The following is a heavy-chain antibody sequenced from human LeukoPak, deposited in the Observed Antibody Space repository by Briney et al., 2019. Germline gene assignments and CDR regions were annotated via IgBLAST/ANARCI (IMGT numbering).Heavy chain of an antibody. CDR1: GGTFSSYA. V-gene: IGHV1-69*04. CDR3: ASHQNYYYDSGSYLDL. J-gene: IGHJ2*01. Sequence: SVKVSCKASGGTFSSYAISWVRQAPGQGLEWMGRIIPILDIANYAQKFQGRVTITADKSTSTAYMELSSLRSEDTAVYYCASHQNYYYDSGSYLDLWGRGTRVTASS. CDR2: IIPILDIA. D-gene: IGHD3-10*01.